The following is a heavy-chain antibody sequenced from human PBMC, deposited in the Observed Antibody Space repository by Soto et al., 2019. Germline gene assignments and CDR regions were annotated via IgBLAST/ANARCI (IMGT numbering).Heavy chain of an antibody. CDR3: ARSGEGHFDY. D-gene: IGHD3-10*01. V-gene: IGHV3-48*02. CDR1: GFTFSVYS. J-gene: IGHJ4*02. Sequence: EVQLVESGGDLVQRGGSLRLSCVASGFTFSVYSMNWVRQAPGKGLEWFSYITSDTKTIKYADSVKGRFTISRDNAKNSVYLQINSLRDEDTAVYYCARSGEGHFDYWGQGTVVTVSS. CDR2: ITSDTKTI.